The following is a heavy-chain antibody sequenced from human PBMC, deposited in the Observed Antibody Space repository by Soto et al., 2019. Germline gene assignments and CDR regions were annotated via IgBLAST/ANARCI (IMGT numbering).Heavy chain of an antibody. CDR1: CGSISSTIYY. V-gene: IGHV4-39*01. J-gene: IGHJ4*02. Sequence: QLQLQESGPGLVKPSETLSLTCTVSCGSISSTIYYWGWIPQSPGKGLEWIGSSYFSGINYYNRSLKSLITLQVDTYRSRFSLKLNSLTDEDTAVYYCPRTGGEKYGEFDYWGQRNLVSVSS. CDR2: SYFSGIN. CDR3: PRTGGEKYGEFDY. D-gene: IGHD2-21*01.